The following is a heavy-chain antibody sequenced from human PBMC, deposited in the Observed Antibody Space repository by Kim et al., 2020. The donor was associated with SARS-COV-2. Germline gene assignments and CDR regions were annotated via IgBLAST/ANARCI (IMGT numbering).Heavy chain of an antibody. J-gene: IGHJ4*02. CDR3: AHIWNCAY. CDR1: GFPFSSWA. D-gene: IGHD1-1*01. Sequence: GGSLRLSCATSGFPFSSWAMTWVRQAPGKGLEWVSGIVGSGDSTAYADSVKGRFTISRDNSRNMLYLQMNSLRADDTAVYYCAHIWNCAYWGQGTLVTVSS. CDR2: IVGSGDST. V-gene: IGHV3-23*01.